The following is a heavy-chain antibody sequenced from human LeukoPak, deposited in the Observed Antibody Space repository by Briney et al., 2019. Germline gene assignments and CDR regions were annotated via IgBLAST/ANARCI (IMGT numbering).Heavy chain of an antibody. J-gene: IGHJ5*02. CDR3: AVARDDFWSGYYNP. D-gene: IGHD3-3*01. V-gene: IGHV3-21*01. CDR1: GFTFSSYS. Sequence: GGSLRLSCAASGFTFSSYSMNWVRQAPGKGLEWVSSISSSSSYIYYADSVKGRFTISRDNAKNSLYLQMNSLRAEDTAVYYCAVARDDFWSGYYNPWGQGTLVTVSS. CDR2: ISSSSSYI.